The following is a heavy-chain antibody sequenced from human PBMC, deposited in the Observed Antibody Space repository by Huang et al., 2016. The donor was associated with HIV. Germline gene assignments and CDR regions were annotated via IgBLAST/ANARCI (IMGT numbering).Heavy chain of an antibody. J-gene: IGHJ4*02. Sequence: QVRLVQSGAEGKRPGASVRISCNAFGYDFFYYGMSWGRQAPGRRREWMGGTSNYNHNTHDVQEVQEKVCFTTNRTAQTAYMELRSLTDSDTAVYYCTRDSATTMTAYSDFWGQGTLVTVSS. CDR1: GYDFFYYG. CDR3: TRDSATTMTAYSDF. V-gene: IGHV1-18*01. D-gene: IGHD1-26*01. CDR2: TSNYNHNT.